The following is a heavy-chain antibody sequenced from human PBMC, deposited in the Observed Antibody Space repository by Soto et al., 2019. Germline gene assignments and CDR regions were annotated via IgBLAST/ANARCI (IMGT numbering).Heavy chain of an antibody. V-gene: IGHV1-3*01. CDR1: GYTFTSYA. CDR3: VRAPLVVIPASYYYYGMDV. J-gene: IGHJ6*02. CDR2: INAGNGNT. Sequence: ASVKVSCKASGYTFTSYAMHWVRQAPGQRLKWMGWINAGNGNTKYSQKFQGRVTITRDTSASTAYMELSSLRSEDTAVYYCVRAPLVVIPASYYYYGMDVWGQGTTVTVSS. D-gene: IGHD3-22*01.